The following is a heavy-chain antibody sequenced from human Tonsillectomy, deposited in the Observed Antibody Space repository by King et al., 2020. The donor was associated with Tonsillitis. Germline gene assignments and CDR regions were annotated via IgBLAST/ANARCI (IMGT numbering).Heavy chain of an antibody. CDR3: AGHILTVYSIDS. J-gene: IGHJ4*02. D-gene: IGHD3-9*01. Sequence: VQLVESGGGLVQPGGSLRLSCAASGFTFSSYWMTWVRQAPGKGLEWLANIKEDGSEKYYVDSVKGRFTISRDNAKNSLYLQMNCLRAEDTAVYYCAGHILTVYSIDSWGQGTLVTVSS. CDR2: IKEDGSEK. V-gene: IGHV3-7*01. CDR1: GFTFSSYW.